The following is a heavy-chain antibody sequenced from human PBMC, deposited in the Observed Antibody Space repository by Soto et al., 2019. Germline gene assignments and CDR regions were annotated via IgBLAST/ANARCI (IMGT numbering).Heavy chain of an antibody. Sequence: PSETLSLTCTVSGGSVSSGSYYWSWIRQPPGKGLEWIGYIYYSGSTNYNPSLKSRVTISVDTSKNQFSLKLSSVTAADTAVYYCARDPGMAGSFEYWGQGTLVTVSS. CDR3: ARDPGMAGSFEY. D-gene: IGHD6-19*01. CDR2: IYYSGST. V-gene: IGHV4-61*01. J-gene: IGHJ4*02. CDR1: GGSVSSGSYY.